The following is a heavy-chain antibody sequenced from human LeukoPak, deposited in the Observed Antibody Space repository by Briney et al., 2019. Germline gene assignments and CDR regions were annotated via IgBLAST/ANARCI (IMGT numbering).Heavy chain of an antibody. CDR1: GFTFSSYA. CDR2: ISSDGNSE. CDR3: TLGGRSGQLVPLDY. D-gene: IGHD6-6*01. J-gene: IGHJ4*02. V-gene: IGHV3-30*01. Sequence: PGGSLRLSCAASGFTFSSYAMHWLRQAPGKGLEWVAVISSDGNSEDSADSVKGRFTISRDNSKNTLYLQMNGLRAEDTAVYYCTLGGRSGQLVPLDYWGQGTLVIVSS.